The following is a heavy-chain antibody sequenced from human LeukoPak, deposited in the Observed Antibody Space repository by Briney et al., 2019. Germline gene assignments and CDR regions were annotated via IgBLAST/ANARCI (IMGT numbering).Heavy chain of an antibody. CDR2: IYYSGST. CDR1: GGSISSGGCY. J-gene: IGHJ3*02. V-gene: IGHV4-31*03. D-gene: IGHD3-22*01. Sequence: LSETLSLTCTVSGGSISSGGCYWSWIRQHPGKGLEWIGYIYYSGSTYYNPSLKSRVTISVDTSKNQFSLKLSSVTAADTAVYYCARNYYDSSGYYLEFAFDIWGQGTMVTVSS. CDR3: ARNYYDSSGYYLEFAFDI.